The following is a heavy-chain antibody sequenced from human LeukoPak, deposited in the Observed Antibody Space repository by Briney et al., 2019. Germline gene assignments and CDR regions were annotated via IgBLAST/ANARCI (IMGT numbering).Heavy chain of an antibody. Sequence: GGLRLSCAVSGFTFSGFWMSWSRQAPGKGLEWVSAISGSGGSTYYADSVKGRFTISRDNSKNTLYLQMNSLRAEDTAVYYCAKAPRLNYFDYWGQGTLVTVSS. CDR1: GFTFSGFW. V-gene: IGHV3-23*01. CDR2: ISGSGGST. J-gene: IGHJ4*02. CDR3: AKAPRLNYFDY.